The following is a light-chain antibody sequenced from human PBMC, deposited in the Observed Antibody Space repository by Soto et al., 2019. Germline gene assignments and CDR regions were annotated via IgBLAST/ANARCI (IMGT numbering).Light chain of an antibody. J-gene: IGLJ2*01. Sequence: QSALTQPASVSGSPGQSITISCTGTSSDLGAYNSVSWYQQHPGRSPKLLISDVANRPSGISDRFSGSKSGNTASLTISGLQAEDEADYYCSSHTTTTVVFGGGTQLTVL. V-gene: IGLV2-14*03. CDR3: SSHTTTTVV. CDR1: SSDLGAYNS. CDR2: DVA.